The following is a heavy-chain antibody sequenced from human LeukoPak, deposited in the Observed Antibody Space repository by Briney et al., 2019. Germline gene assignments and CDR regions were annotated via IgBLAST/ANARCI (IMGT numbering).Heavy chain of an antibody. CDR1: GYTFTSYG. D-gene: IGHD5-12*01. V-gene: IGHV1-18*01. CDR2: ISAYNGNT. Sequence: ASVKVSCKASGYTFTSYGISWVRQAPGQGLEWMGWISAYNGNTNYAQKLQGRVTMTTDTSTGTAYMELRSLRSDDTAVYYCAGYSGYVGYFDYWGQGTLVTVSS. J-gene: IGHJ4*02. CDR3: AGYSGYVGYFDY.